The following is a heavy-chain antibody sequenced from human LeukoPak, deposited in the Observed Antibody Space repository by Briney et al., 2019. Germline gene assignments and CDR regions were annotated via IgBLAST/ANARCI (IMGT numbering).Heavy chain of an antibody. CDR2: INRGGST. CDR1: GGSFNGYY. J-gene: IGHJ4*02. Sequence: SETLSLTCAVYGGSFNGYYWTWLRQPPGKGLEWIGEINRGGSTDYNPSLKSRVTISVDTSKNQFSLRLSSVTAADTAVYYCARGRGSGSYYRYWGQGTLVTVSS. V-gene: IGHV4-34*01. CDR3: ARGRGSGSYYRY. D-gene: IGHD3-10*01.